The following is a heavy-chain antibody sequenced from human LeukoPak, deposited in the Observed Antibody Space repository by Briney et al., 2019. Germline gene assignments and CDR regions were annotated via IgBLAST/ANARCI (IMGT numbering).Heavy chain of an antibody. D-gene: IGHD6-19*01. V-gene: IGHV3-30*18. J-gene: IGHJ1*01. CDR3: AKPSSPGRRIAVAGNKAYFQH. CDR1: GFTFSSYG. Sequence: PGRSLRLSCAASGFTFSSYGMHWVRQAPGKGLEWVAVISYDGSNKYYADSVKGRFTISRDNSKNTLYLQINSLRAEDTAVYYCAKPSSPGRRIAVAGNKAYFQHWGQGTLVTVSS. CDR2: ISYDGSNK.